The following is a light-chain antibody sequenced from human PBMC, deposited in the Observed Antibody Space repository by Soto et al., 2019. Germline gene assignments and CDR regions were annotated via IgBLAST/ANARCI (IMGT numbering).Light chain of an antibody. J-gene: IGKJ2*01. CDR2: GAS. Sequence: EIVLTQSPGTLSLSPGERATLSCRASQTIISNYLAWYQQRPGQAPRLLIYGASRGATGIPGRFSGGGSGTDFTLTINGLEPEDFAVYYCQQYGSSPYTFGQGTKLEIK. CDR3: QQYGSSPYT. V-gene: IGKV3-20*01. CDR1: QTIISNY.